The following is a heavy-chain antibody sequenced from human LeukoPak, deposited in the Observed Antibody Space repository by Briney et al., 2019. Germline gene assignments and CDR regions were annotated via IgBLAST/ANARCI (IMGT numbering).Heavy chain of an antibody. CDR1: GFSFSDYG. CDR3: ARDYYDSSGELLFQH. V-gene: IGHV3-30*02. D-gene: IGHD3-22*01. Sequence: GGSLRLSCGASGFSFSDYGMHWVRQAPGKGLEWVAFIRHDGNKKYLPDSMKGRFSVSRDNAKNSLYLQMNSLRAEDTAVYYCARDYYDSSGELLFQHWGQGTLVTVSS. CDR2: IRHDGNKK. J-gene: IGHJ1*01.